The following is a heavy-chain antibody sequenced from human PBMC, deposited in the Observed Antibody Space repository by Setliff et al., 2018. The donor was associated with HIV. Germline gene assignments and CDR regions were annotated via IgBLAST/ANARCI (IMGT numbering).Heavy chain of an antibody. CDR2: IYYSGST. CDR3: ARSRRYYDSSGYYPGAFDI. Sequence: ASETLSLTCTVSGASISSYYWSWIRQPPGKGLEWIGYIYYSGSTNYNPSLKSRVTISVDTSKNQFSLKLSSVTAADTVVYYCARSRRYYDSSGYYPGAFDIWGQGTVVTVSS. V-gene: IGHV4-59*08. D-gene: IGHD3-22*01. J-gene: IGHJ3*02. CDR1: GASISSYY.